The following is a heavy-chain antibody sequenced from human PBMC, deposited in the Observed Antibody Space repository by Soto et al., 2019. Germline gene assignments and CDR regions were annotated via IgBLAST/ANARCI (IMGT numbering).Heavy chain of an antibody. CDR1: GFTFSNYP. Sequence: PGGSLRLSCAASGFTFSNYPMNWVRQAPRKGLEWISYTSSDSGTIYYADSVKGRFSISRDNAKNSLYLQMNSLRVEDTAVYYCASDWFYMDVWGKGTSVTVSS. CDR3: ASDWFYMDV. CDR2: TSSDSGTI. J-gene: IGHJ6*03. V-gene: IGHV3-48*01. D-gene: IGHD3-9*01.